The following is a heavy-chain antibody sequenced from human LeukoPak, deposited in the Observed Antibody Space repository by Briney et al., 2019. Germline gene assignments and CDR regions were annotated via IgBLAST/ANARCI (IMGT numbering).Heavy chain of an antibody. J-gene: IGHJ3*02. V-gene: IGHV4-34*01. D-gene: IGHD2-15*01. CDR3: ARVGHIVVVVAAHDAFDI. CDR1: GYSISNGYY. Sequence: SETLSLTCTVSGYSISNGYYWSWIRQPPGKGLEWIGEINHSGSTNYNPSLKSRVTISVDTSKNQFSLKLSSVTAADTAVYYCARVGHIVVVVAAHDAFDIWGQGTMVTVSS. CDR2: INHSGST.